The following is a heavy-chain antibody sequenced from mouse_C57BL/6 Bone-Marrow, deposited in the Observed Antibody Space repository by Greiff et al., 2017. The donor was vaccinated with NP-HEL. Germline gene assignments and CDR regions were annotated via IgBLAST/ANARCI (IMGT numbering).Heavy chain of an antibody. CDR2: INPYNGGT. V-gene: IGHV1-19*01. CDR3: ARLGAYYSNNEIGYYAMDY. Sequence: DVKLQESGPVLVKPGASVKMSCKASGYTFTDYYMNWVKQSHGKSLEWIGVINPYNGGTSYNQKFKGKATLTVDKSSSTAYMELNSLTSEDSAVYYCARLGAYYSNNEIGYYAMDYWGQGTSVTVSS. J-gene: IGHJ4*01. CDR1: GYTFTDYY. D-gene: IGHD2-5*01.